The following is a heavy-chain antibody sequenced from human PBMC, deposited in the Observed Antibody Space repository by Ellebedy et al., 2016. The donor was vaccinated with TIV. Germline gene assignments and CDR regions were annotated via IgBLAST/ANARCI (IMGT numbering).Heavy chain of an antibody. Sequence: ASVKVSCKASGYTFTSYAIHWVRQAPGQRPEWMGWINAGHGNTKYSQKFQGRVTITRDTSASTAYMELSSLRSEDTAVYYCARGSYDSSGYYRTVNYGMDVWGQGTTVTVSS. CDR3: ARGSYDSSGYYRTVNYGMDV. CDR1: GYTFTSYA. V-gene: IGHV1-3*01. J-gene: IGHJ6*02. D-gene: IGHD3-22*01. CDR2: INAGHGNT.